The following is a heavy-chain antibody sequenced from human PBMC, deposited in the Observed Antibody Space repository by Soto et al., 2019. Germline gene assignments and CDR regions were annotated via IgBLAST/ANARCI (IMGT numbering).Heavy chain of an antibody. V-gene: IGHV5-51*01. Sequence: EVQLVQSGAEAKKPAQSLNISCKGSGCSFTSYWIGRVCQMAGNGREWVGIIYPGDSDPSSSPSFQGQLTISGDQAINTGFLEGSRLKGPDTPMYYCGRGREAVYHYYYYGMDAWGQGTPVTVSS. J-gene: IGHJ6*02. D-gene: IGHD1-20*01. CDR1: GCSFTSYW. CDR3: GRGREAVYHYYYYGMDA. CDR2: IYPGDSDP.